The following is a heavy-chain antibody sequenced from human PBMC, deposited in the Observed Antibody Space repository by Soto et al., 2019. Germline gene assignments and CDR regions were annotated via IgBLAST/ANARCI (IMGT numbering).Heavy chain of an antibody. CDR2: ISWNGGGI. CDR1: GFNFDDYA. CDR3: AKGSLSGRAGDGFDI. J-gene: IGHJ3*02. D-gene: IGHD6-19*01. V-gene: IGHV3-9*01. Sequence: GGSLRLSCATSGFNFDDYAMHWVRQAPGKGLEWVSSISWNGGGIAYADSVKGRVTISRDNAKNSLYLQMNSLRTEDTALYYCAKGSLSGRAGDGFDIWGQGTMVTVSS.